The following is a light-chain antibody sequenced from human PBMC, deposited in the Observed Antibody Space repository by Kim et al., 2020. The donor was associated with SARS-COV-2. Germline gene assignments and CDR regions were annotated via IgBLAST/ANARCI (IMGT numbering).Light chain of an antibody. V-gene: IGLV1-40*01. Sequence: QRVTISCTGSSSNIGAGYDVHWYQQLPGTAPKLLIYGNSNRPSGVPDRFSGAKSGTSASLAITGLQAEDEADYYCQSYDSSLSVNVFGSGTQLTVL. J-gene: IGLJ6*01. CDR3: QSYDSSLSVNV. CDR2: GNS. CDR1: SSNIGAGYD.